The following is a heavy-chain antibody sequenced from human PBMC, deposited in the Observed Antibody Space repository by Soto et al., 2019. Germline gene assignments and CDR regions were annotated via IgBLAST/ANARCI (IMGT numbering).Heavy chain of an antibody. CDR1: GGSISSGGYY. V-gene: IGHV4-31*03. J-gene: IGHJ5*02. CDR2: IYYSGST. Sequence: QVQLQESGPGLVKPSQTLSLTCTVSGGSISSGGYYWSWIRQHPGKGLEWIGYIYYSGSTYYNPTLKIRLTISLATSKNQFSLQLSTVTAADTAVNYCARSVFPWGKGTLVTISS. CDR3: ARSVFP.